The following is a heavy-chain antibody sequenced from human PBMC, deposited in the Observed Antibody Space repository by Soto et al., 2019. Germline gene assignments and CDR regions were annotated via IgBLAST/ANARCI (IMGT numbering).Heavy chain of an antibody. V-gene: IGHV4-4*07. CDR1: GGSISSYY. J-gene: IGHJ6*02. D-gene: IGHD6-6*01. Sequence: SETLSLTCTVSGGSISSYYWSWIRQPAGKGLEWIGRIYTSGSTNYNPSLKSRVTMSVDTSKNQLSLKLSSVTAADTAVYYCAREALEKGYYYYGMDVWGQGTTVTVSS. CDR2: IYTSGST. CDR3: AREALEKGYYYYGMDV.